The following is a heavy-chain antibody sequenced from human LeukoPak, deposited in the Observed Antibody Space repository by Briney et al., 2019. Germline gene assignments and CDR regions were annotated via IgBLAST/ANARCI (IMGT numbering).Heavy chain of an antibody. CDR1: GDSISSSD. D-gene: IGHD4-17*01. CDR3: ARIRGLGDVSPYSDF. V-gene: IGHV4-59*01. J-gene: IGHJ4*02. CDR2: IYHHGKS. Sequence: SETLSLTCSVSGDSISSSDWSWIRQPPGKGLEWIGYIYHHGKSGYNPSLQRRVTISLDTSKNQFSLTLSFVTAADTAMYYCARIRGLGDVSPYSDFWGQGTLVTVSS.